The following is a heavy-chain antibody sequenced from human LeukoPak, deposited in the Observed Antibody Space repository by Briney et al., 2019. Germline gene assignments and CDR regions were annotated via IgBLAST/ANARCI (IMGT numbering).Heavy chain of an antibody. D-gene: IGHD6-13*01. V-gene: IGHV3-20*04. J-gene: IGHJ6*03. CDR3: ARVGTGDYYYYMDV. CDR1: GFTFDVYG. Sequence: SGGSLRLSCAASGFTFDVYGMSWVRQAPGKWLEWVSGINWNGGSTGYADSVKGRFTISRDNAKNSLYLQMNSLRAEDTALYYCARVGTGDYYYYMDVWGKGTTVTVSS. CDR2: INWNGGST.